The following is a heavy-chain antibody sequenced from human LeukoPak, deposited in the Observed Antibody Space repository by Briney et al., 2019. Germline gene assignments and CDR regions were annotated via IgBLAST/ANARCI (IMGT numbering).Heavy chain of an antibody. CDR3: ARHSRAILTVIEADY. V-gene: IGHV1-18*01. CDR1: GYTFTSYG. D-gene: IGHD3-9*01. Sequence: VASVKVSCKASGYTFTSYGISWVRQAPGQGLEWMGWISAYNGNTNYAQKLQGRVTMTTDTSTSTAYMELRSLRSDDTAVYYCARHSRAILTVIEADYWGQGTLVTVSS. CDR2: ISAYNGNT. J-gene: IGHJ4*02.